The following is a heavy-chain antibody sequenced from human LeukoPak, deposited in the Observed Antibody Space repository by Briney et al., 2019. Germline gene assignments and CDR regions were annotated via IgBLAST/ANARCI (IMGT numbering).Heavy chain of an antibody. J-gene: IGHJ6*02. V-gene: IGHV3-30*02. CDR2: IRYDGSNK. Sequence: PGGSLRLSCAASGFTFSSYGMHRVRQAPGKGLEWVAFIRYDGSNKYYADSVKGRFTISRDNSKNTLYLQTNSLRAEDTAEYYCAKMRAAVAGNRYYYGMDVWGQGTTVTVSS. CDR3: AKMRAAVAGNRYYYGMDV. CDR1: GFTFSSYG. D-gene: IGHD6-19*01.